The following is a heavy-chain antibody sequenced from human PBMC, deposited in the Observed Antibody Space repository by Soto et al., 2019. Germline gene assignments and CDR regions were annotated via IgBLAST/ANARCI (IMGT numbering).Heavy chain of an antibody. CDR1: GFTFSSYA. J-gene: IGHJ4*02. Sequence: EVQLLEAGGNLIQPGGSLRLSCAASGFTFSSYAMSWVRQAPGQGLEWLSAISGPGATIYYADSVKGRFTISRDNSNSTLYLKMNSLTAVATAVYYPAKRLTMVRSVTGLGDFGLWGQGTLVTVSS. CDR3: AKRLTMVRSVTGLGDFGL. V-gene: IGHV3-23*01. D-gene: IGHD3-10*01. CDR2: ISGPGATI.